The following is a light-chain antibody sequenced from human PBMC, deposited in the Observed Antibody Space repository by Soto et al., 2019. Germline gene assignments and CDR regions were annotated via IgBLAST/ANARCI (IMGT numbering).Light chain of an antibody. J-gene: IGLJ1*01. V-gene: IGLV2-14*01. Sequence: QSVLTQRASVAGSPGQSHTISCTGTSSDVGGYNYVSWYQQHPGKAPKLMIYEVSKRPSGVSKRFSGSKSGNTASLTISGLQAEDEADYYCSSYTSSSPYVFGTGTKAPS. CDR2: EVS. CDR1: SSDVGGYNY. CDR3: SSYTSSSPYV.